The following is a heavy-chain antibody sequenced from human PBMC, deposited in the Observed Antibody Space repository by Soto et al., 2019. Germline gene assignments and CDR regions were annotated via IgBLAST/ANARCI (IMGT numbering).Heavy chain of an antibody. D-gene: IGHD6-13*01. CDR2: ISGSGGST. CDR3: AKVGAAADFRLNQPFLH. V-gene: IGHV3-23*01. CDR1: GFTFSSYA. J-gene: IGHJ1*01. Sequence: GGSLRLSCAASGFTFSSYAMSWVRQAPGKGLEWVSAISGSGGSTYYADSVKGRFTISRDNSKNTLYLQMNSLRADDTAVYYCAKVGAAADFRLNQPFLHWGQGTLVTVSS.